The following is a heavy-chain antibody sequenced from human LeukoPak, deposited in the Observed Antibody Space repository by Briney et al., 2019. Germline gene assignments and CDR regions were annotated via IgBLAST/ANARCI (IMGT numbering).Heavy chain of an antibody. J-gene: IGHJ4*02. D-gene: IGHD5-18*01. CDR2: ISSSSSYI. CDR3: AGDLVERGYNFGRCDY. V-gene: IGHV3-21*01. CDR1: GFTFSSYS. Sequence: GGSLRLSCAASGFTFSSYSMNWVGQAPGKGLEWVPSISSSSSYIYYADSVKGRFTISRDNAKNSLYLQMNSLRAEDTAVYYCAGDLVERGYNFGRCDYWGQGTLVTVSS.